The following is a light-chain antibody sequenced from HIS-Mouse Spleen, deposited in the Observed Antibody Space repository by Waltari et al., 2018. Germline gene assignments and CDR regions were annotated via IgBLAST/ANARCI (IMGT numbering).Light chain of an antibody. CDR1: ALPKKY. J-gene: IGLJ2*01. Sequence: SYELTQPPSVSVSPGQTARITCSGDALPKKYAYWYQQKSGQAPVLVIYEDSKRPSGIAGRVSGSSSGTMATLTISGAQAEDEADYYCYSTDSSGNHRVFGGGTKLTVL. CDR3: YSTDSSGNHRV. V-gene: IGLV3-10*01. CDR2: EDS.